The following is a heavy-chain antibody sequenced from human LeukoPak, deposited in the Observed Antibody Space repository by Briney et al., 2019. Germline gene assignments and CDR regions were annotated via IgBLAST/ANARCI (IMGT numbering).Heavy chain of an antibody. CDR1: GGTFSSHA. V-gene: IGHV1-69*13. D-gene: IGHD3-22*01. J-gene: IGHJ4*02. CDR2: IIPIFGTA. Sequence: SVKVSCKASGGTFSSHAISWVRQAPGQGLEWRGRIIPIFGTANYAQKFQGRVTITADESTSTAYMELSSLRSEDTAVYYCARAASDYYDSSGYYTFDYWGQGTLVTVSS. CDR3: ARAASDYYDSSGYYTFDY.